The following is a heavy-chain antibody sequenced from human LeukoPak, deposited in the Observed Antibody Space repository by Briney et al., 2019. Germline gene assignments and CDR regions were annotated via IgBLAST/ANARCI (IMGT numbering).Heavy chain of an antibody. J-gene: IGHJ6*02. D-gene: IGHD3-16*01. CDR1: GFTFNNYP. CDR3: ARNYGYYGMDV. V-gene: IGHV3-23*01. CDR2: ISENGGDR. Sequence: GGSLRLSCVASGFTFNNYPMTWVRQAPGKGLEWVSAISENGGDRKYAASVKGRFTISRDNSKNTLYLQMNSLRAEDTAVYYCARNYGYYGMDVWGQGTTVTVSS.